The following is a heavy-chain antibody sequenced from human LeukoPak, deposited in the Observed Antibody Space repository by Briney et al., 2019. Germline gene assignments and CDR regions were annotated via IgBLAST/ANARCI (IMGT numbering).Heavy chain of an antibody. CDR3: AGSVGVDS. J-gene: IGHJ4*02. CDR2: STRSSSHM. Sequence: GGSLSLPCAASGFTLSIYTMNWVRQAPGKGLEWLSSSTRSSSHMYYEDSVKGRFTIYRDNAENSLHLQRNGLRAEDTAMYYCAGSVGVDSWGQGTLLSVSS. CDR1: GFTLSIYT. V-gene: IGHV3-21*01. D-gene: IGHD1-26*01.